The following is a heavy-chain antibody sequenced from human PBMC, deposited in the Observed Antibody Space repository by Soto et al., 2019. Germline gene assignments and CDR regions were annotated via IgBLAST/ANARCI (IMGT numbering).Heavy chain of an antibody. V-gene: IGHV6-1*01. CDR1: GDSVSSKSAA. Sequence: SQTLSLTCAISGDSVSSKSAAWNWIRQSPSRGLEWLGRTYYRSKWSTDYAISVKSRITINPDTSNNHFSLQLKSVTPEGTAVYYSTRALSGSYDHWGQGTLVTVSS. D-gene: IGHD1-26*01. J-gene: IGHJ5*02. CDR2: TYYRSKWST. CDR3: TRALSGSYDH.